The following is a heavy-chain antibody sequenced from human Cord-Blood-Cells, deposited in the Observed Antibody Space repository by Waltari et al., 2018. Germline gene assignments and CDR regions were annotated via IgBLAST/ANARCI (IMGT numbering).Heavy chain of an antibody. Sequence: EVQLVGTGGGLVQPGGSLRPSRAVSGFTFSSYWESGVRPAPGKGLEWVAKIKQDGSGKDYVDSGKGRLTISRDNAKNSLYRQMNSLRAEDTAVYYCARGHFDLWGRCTLVTVSS. CDR1: GFTFSSYW. CDR2: IKQDGSGK. J-gene: IGHJ2*01. V-gene: IGHV3-7*01. CDR3: ARGHFDL.